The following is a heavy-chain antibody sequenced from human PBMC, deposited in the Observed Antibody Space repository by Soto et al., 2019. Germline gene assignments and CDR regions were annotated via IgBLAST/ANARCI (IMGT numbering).Heavy chain of an antibody. CDR3: ARVTVTTGYYYYYYMDV. V-gene: IGHV3-66*01. D-gene: IGHD4-4*01. CDR2: IYSGGST. CDR1: GFTVSSNY. Sequence: TGGSLRLSCAASGFTVSSNYMSWVRQAPGKGLEWVSVIYSGGSTYYADSVKGRFTISRDNSKNTLYLQMNSLRAEDTAVYYCARVTVTTGYYYYYYMDVWGKGTTVTVSS. J-gene: IGHJ6*03.